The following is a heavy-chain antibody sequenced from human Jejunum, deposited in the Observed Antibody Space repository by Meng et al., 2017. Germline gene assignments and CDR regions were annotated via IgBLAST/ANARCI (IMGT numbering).Heavy chain of an antibody. D-gene: IGHD4-11*01. J-gene: IGHJ4*02. CDR1: GYTFNNYP. CDR3: AREDDYRNYFDY. Sequence: QVQLVQSGAEVKRPGASVKVSCKAPGYTFNNYPNHWVRQAPGQRLEWMGRITAGNGNTKYSQKFQGRITISRDTSASTAYMELRSLRSEDTAFYYCAREDDYRNYFDYWGQGTLVTVSS. V-gene: IGHV1-3*01. CDR2: ITAGNGNT.